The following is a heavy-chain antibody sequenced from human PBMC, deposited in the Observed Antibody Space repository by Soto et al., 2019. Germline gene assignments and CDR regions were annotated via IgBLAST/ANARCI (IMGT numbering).Heavy chain of an antibody. J-gene: IGHJ4*02. D-gene: IGHD2-21*01. V-gene: IGHV3-74*01. Sequence: GESLKISCAASGFTFSSYWMHWVRQAPGKGLVWVSRINSDGSSTSYADSVKGRFTISRDNAKNTLYLQMNSLRAEDTAVYYCARTFPYGPLDYWGQGTLVTVSS. CDR3: ARTFPYGPLDY. CDR2: INSDGSST. CDR1: GFTFSSYW.